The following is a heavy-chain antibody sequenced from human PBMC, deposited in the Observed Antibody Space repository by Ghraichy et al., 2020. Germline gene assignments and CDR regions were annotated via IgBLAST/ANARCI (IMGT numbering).Heavy chain of an antibody. CDR2: IYYSENP. CDR3: ARLVYFSSWYHYYYMDV. Sequence: SETLSLTCTVSGGSISRSDHYWGWIRQPPGKGLEWIGSIYYSENPSYHPSLKSRVTISVDTSKNQFSLKLSSVTAADTAVYYCARLVYFSSWYHYYYMDVWGTGTTVAVSS. CDR1: GGSISRSDHY. J-gene: IGHJ6*03. D-gene: IGHD6-13*01. V-gene: IGHV4-39*01.